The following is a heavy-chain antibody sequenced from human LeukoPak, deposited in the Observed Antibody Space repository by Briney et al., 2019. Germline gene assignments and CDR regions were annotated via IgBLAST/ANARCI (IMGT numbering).Heavy chain of an antibody. V-gene: IGHV1-69*04. J-gene: IGHJ4*02. Sequence: SVKVSCKASGGTFSSYAISWARQAPGQGLEWMGRIIPILGIANYAQKFQGRVTMTRDTSTSTVYMELSSLRSEDTAVYYCARAITMIVVVPVHWGQGTLVTVSS. CDR2: IIPILGIA. CDR1: GGTFSSYA. CDR3: ARAITMIVVVPVH. D-gene: IGHD3-22*01.